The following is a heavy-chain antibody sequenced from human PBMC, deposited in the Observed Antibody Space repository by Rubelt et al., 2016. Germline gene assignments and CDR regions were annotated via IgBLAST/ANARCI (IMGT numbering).Heavy chain of an antibody. D-gene: IGHD6-13*01. CDR2: IPIFGTA. V-gene: IGHV1-69*06. CDR3: ARVIAAAGPYYYYYGMNV. J-gene: IGHJ6*02. Sequence: IPIFGTANYAQKFQGRVTITADKSTSTAYMELSSLRSEDTAVYYCARVIAAAGPYYYYYGMNVWGQGTTVTVSS.